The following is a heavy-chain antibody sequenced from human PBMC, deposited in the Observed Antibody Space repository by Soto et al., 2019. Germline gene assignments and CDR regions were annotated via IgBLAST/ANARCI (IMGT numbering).Heavy chain of an antibody. D-gene: IGHD5-18*01. CDR2: IFSSGST. CDR1: GGSINTFY. J-gene: IGHJ4*01. V-gene: IGHV4-4*07. CDR3: AREGSYSAYNFAHGIQLWSFDC. Sequence: SDTLSLTCTVSGGSINTFYGIWIRQPAGKGLEWIGRIFSSGSTSFNPSLESRVAMSVDTSKNHFSLTLSSVTAADMAGYYCAREGSYSAYNFAHGIQLWSFDC.